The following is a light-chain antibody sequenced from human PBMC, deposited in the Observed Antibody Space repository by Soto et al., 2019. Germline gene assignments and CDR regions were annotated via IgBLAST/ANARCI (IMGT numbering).Light chain of an antibody. CDR3: HQYESSLT. CDR2: GAS. CDR1: QSVSSRF. V-gene: IGKV3-20*01. J-gene: IGKJ1*01. Sequence: EIVWTQSPGSLSLSPGERATLSCRTSQSVSSRFIAWYQQQPGQAPRLLIFGASVRATGVPDRFSGSGSGTDFTLTISRLEPEDFAVYYCHQYESSLTFGQGTTVEI.